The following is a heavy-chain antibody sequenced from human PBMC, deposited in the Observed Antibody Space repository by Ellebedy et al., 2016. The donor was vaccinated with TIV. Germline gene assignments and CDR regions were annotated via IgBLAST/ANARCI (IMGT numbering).Heavy chain of an antibody. CDR2: IRDKANSHTT. Sequence: PGGSLRLSCAASGFTFSDHYIDRVRQAPGKGLEWVGRIRDKANSHTTEYAPSVKGRFTFSRDDSKNSVYLQMNSLKTEDTAVYYCVRLKTTVTLFDYWGQGTLVTVSS. D-gene: IGHD4-17*01. CDR1: GFTFSDHY. J-gene: IGHJ4*02. CDR3: VRLKTTVTLFDY. V-gene: IGHV3-72*01.